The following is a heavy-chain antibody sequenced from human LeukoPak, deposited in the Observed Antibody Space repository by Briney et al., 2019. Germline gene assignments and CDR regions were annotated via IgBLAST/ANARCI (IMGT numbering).Heavy chain of an antibody. V-gene: IGHV4-59*01. J-gene: IGHJ3*02. D-gene: IGHD1-14*01. CDR3: AREGPGSSYAFDI. Sequence: SETLSLTCIVSGGSISSYYWSWIRQPPGKGLEWIGYIYYSGSTNYSPSLKSRVTISVDTSKNQFSVKLSSVTAADTAVYYCAREGPGSSYAFDIWGQGTMVTVSS. CDR1: GGSISSYY. CDR2: IYYSGST.